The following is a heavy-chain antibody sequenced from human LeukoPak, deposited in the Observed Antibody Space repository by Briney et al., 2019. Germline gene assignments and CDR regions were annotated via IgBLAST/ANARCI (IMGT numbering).Heavy chain of an antibody. CDR2: ISGSGGST. Sequence: PGGSLRLSCAASGFTFSSYAMSWVRQAPGKGLEWVSAISGSGGSTYYADSVKGRFTISRDNSKNTLYLQMSSLRAEDTAVYYCVKYSSDYGILTGYFPHPPVDYWGQGTLVTVSS. V-gene: IGHV3-23*01. CDR1: GFTFSSYA. J-gene: IGHJ4*02. D-gene: IGHD3-9*01. CDR3: VKYSSDYGILTGYFPHPPVDY.